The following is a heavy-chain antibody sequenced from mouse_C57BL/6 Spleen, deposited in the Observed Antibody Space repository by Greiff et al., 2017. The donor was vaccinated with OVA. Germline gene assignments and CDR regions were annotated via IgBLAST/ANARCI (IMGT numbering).Heavy chain of an antibody. CDR2: INPSNGGT. D-gene: IGHD2-1*01. Sequence: QVQLQQPGTELVKPGASVKLSCKASGYTFTSYWMHWVKQRPGQGLEWIGNINPSNGGTNYNEKFKSKATLTVDKSSSTAYMQLSSLTSEDSAVYYCAREVTDGNYEWYYFDYWGQGTTLTVSS. J-gene: IGHJ2*01. CDR1: GYTFTSYW. CDR3: AREVTDGNYEWYYFDY. V-gene: IGHV1-53*01.